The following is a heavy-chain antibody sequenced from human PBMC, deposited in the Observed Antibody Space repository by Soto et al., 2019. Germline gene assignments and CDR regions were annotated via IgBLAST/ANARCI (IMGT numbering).Heavy chain of an antibody. CDR3: ARAQAVVMPVVWDV. J-gene: IGHJ6*02. D-gene: IGHD2-15*01. Sequence: QVQLQEPGPGLVKPSQTLSLTCTVSGGSITSGDDYCSWLRQPPGKALEWIGYIYHSRITNYNPSLTRRATISADSSKNQLSLKLSSVTASESAAYFCARAQAVVMPVVWDVWGQGPTVIVAS. CDR2: IYHSRIT. CDR1: GGSITSGDDY. V-gene: IGHV4-30-4*08.